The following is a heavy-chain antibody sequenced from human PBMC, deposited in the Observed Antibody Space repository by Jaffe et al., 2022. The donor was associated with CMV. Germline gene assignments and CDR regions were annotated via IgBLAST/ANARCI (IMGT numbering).Heavy chain of an antibody. CDR3: ASGVIRLSWYYYGMDV. Sequence: QVQLQQWGAGLLKPSETLSLTCAVYGGSFSGYYWSWIRQPPGKGLEWIGEINHSGSTNYNPSLKSRVTISVDTSKNQFSLKLSSVTAADTAVYYCASGVIRLSWYYYGMDVWGQGTTVTVSS. V-gene: IGHV4-34*01. CDR1: GGSFSGYY. J-gene: IGHJ6*02. CDR2: INHSGST.